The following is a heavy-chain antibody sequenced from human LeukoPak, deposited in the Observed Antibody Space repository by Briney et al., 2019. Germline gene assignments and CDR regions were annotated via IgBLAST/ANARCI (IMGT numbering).Heavy chain of an antibody. Sequence: QAGGSLRLSCAASGFSVSNTYMSWVRQAPGKGLEWVSVSYRGDSGVSTYYADSVKGRFNISRHNSKNTLYLQMSSLRAQDTAVYFCARSAARLRYYYAMDVWGQGTTVTVCS. J-gene: IGHJ6*02. CDR2: SYRGDSGVST. CDR1: GFSVSNTY. CDR3: ARSAARLRYYYAMDV. D-gene: IGHD6-6*01. V-gene: IGHV3-53*04.